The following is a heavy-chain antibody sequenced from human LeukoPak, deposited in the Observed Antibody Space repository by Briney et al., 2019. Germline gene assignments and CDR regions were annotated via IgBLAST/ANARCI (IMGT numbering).Heavy chain of an antibody. J-gene: IGHJ4*02. CDR1: GGSISSYY. CDR2: IYYSGST. D-gene: IGHD1-26*01. V-gene: IGHV4-59*12. CDR3: ARDRRLGELLLSYYFDY. Sequence: SETLSLTCTVSGGSISSYYWSWIRQPPGKGLEWIGYIYYSGSTNYNPSLKSRVTISVDTSKNQFSLKLSSVTAADTAVYYCARDRRLGELLLSYYFDYWGQGTLVTVSS.